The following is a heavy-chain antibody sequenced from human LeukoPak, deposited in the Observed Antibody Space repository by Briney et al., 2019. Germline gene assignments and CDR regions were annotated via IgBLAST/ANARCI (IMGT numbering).Heavy chain of an antibody. J-gene: IGHJ3*02. Sequence: GSLRLSCAASGFTFSDYYMSWIRQAPGKGLEWVSYISSSGSTIYYADSVKGRFTISRDNAKNSLYLQMNSLRAEDTAVYYCARDLVVVAAPLHAFDIWGQGTMVTVSS. V-gene: IGHV3-11*04. D-gene: IGHD2-15*01. CDR1: GFTFSDYY. CDR2: ISSSGSTI. CDR3: ARDLVVVAAPLHAFDI.